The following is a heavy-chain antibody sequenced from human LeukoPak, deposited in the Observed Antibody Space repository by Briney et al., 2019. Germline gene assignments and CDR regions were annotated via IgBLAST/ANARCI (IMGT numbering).Heavy chain of an antibody. J-gene: IGHJ4*02. CDR1: GFTVSSNY. V-gene: IGHV3-53*05. D-gene: IGHD6-19*01. Sequence: GGSLRLSCAASGFTVSSNYMSWVRQAPGKGLEWVSVIYSGGSTYYADSVKGRFTISRDNSKNTLYLQMNSLRAEDTAVYYCARAISSGWYMEVPAYWGQGTLVTVSS. CDR3: ARAISSGWYMEVPAY. CDR2: IYSGGST.